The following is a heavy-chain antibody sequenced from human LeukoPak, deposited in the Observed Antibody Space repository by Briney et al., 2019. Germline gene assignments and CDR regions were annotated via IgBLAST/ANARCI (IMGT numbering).Heavy chain of an antibody. V-gene: IGHV3-7*03. CDR1: GFALGTHW. Sequence: GGSLRLSCAASGFALGTHWMNWVRQAPGKGLEWVATTDEDGNEKYYVDSVRGRFTISRDNAKNSLYLQMNSLRAEDTAAYYCARDRYVGATTAGDSDSWGQGTLVTVSS. CDR2: TDEDGNEK. CDR3: ARDRYVGATTAGDSDS. J-gene: IGHJ4*02. D-gene: IGHD1-26*01.